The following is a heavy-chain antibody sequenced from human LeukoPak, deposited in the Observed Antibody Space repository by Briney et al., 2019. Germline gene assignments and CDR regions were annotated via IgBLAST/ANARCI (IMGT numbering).Heavy chain of an antibody. D-gene: IGHD3-22*01. Sequence: ASVKVSCKASGYTFTSYGISWVRQAPGQGLEWMGWISAYNGNTNYAQKLQGRVTMTTDTSTSTAYMELRSLRSDDTAVYYCARQGYYYDSSGYKGAFDIWGQGTMVTVSS. CDR2: ISAYNGNT. CDR1: GYTFTSYG. J-gene: IGHJ3*02. CDR3: ARQGYYYDSSGYKGAFDI. V-gene: IGHV1-18*01.